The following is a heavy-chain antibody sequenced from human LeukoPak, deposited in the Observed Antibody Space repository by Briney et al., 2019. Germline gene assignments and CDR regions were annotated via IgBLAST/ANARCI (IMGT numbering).Heavy chain of an antibody. Sequence: SVKVSCKACGGTFSNYVFSWVRQAPGQGLEWMGAIIPLFRISNYAQRFQGRVTITADESTSPVYMELSSLKSDDTAVYYCASDGQVGGVVSALRWLDPWGQGTLVTVSS. CDR3: ASDGQVGGVVSALRWLDP. CDR1: GGTFSNYV. CDR2: IIPLFRIS. J-gene: IGHJ5*02. D-gene: IGHD2-21*01. V-gene: IGHV1-69*13.